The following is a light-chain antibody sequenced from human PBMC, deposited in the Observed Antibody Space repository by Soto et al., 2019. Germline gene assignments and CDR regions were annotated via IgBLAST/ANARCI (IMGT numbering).Light chain of an antibody. CDR3: QQYDNYSRT. Sequence: DIQMTQSPSTLSASVGDRVTITCRASQSISSWLAWYRQKPGKAPKLLIYDASSLESGVPSRFSGSGSGTEFTLTISSLQPDDFATYYCQQYDNYSRTFGQGTKVDIK. V-gene: IGKV1-5*01. CDR2: DAS. CDR1: QSISSW. J-gene: IGKJ1*01.